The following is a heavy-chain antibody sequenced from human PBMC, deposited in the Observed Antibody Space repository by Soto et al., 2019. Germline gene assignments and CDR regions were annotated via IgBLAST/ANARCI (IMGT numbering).Heavy chain of an antibody. CDR1: GFTLSSYS. V-gene: IGHV3-21*01. CDR3: ARGSGGSCYPGEYFQH. CDR2: ISSSSSYI. J-gene: IGHJ1*01. Sequence: LRLSCAASGFTLSSYSMNWVRQAPGKGLEWVSSISSSSSYIYYADSVKGRFTISRDNAKNSLYLQMNSLRAEDTAVYYCARGSGGSCYPGEYFQHWGQGTLVTVSS. D-gene: IGHD2-15*01.